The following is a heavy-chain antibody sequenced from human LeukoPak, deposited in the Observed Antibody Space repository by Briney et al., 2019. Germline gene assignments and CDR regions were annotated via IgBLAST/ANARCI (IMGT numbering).Heavy chain of an antibody. CDR1: GGSIDSSSYY. V-gene: IGHV4-39*02. CDR3: ARRVGFYGSGSLNYFDP. CDR2: IFRTGST. Sequence: PSETLSLTCAVSGGSIDSSSYYWGRIPQPPGKGLEGIGSIFRTGSTYYSASLKSRVSISVDTSKNHIALKLTSVTASDTAVYFCARRVGFYGSGSLNYFDPWGQGILVSVS. J-gene: IGHJ5*01. D-gene: IGHD3-10*01.